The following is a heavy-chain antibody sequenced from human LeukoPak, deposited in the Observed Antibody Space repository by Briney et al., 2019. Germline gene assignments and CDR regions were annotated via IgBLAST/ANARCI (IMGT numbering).Heavy chain of an antibody. CDR1: GGCISGYF. CDR2: IYSSGST. V-gene: IGHV4-59*01. J-gene: IGHJ4*02. Sequence: SETLSLTCTVSGGCISGYFWSWLRQPPGKGLEWIGYIYSSGSTYYNPSLRSRVTISVDTSKNLFSLKLSSVTAADTAVYYCARVQRPLDGADYWGQGTLVTVSS. D-gene: IGHD1-1*01. CDR3: ARVQRPLDGADY.